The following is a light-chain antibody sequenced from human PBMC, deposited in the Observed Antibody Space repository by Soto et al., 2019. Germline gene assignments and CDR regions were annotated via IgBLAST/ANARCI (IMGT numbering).Light chain of an antibody. CDR1: QSISSY. V-gene: IGKV1-39*01. J-gene: IGKJ5*01. CDR3: QPSYSPLT. Sequence: EYEEDRSAITCRASQSISSYLNWYQQKPGKAPXXLIYAASSLQSGVPSRFSVSESGTDFTRPISSLKSEAFATNDWQPSYSPLTFGRGTRVEIK. CDR2: AAS.